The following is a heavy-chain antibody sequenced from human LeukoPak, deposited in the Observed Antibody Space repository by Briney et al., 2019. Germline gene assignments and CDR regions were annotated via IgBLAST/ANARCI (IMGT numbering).Heavy chain of an antibody. J-gene: IGHJ5*02. Sequence: SVKVSCKASGGTFSSYAISWVRQAPGQGLEWMGRIIPILGIANYAQKFQGRVTITADKSTSTAYMELSSLRSEDTAVYYCARDFVWFGGLGLDPWGQGTLVTVSS. V-gene: IGHV1-69*04. CDR1: GGTFSSYA. CDR3: ARDFVWFGGLGLDP. D-gene: IGHD3-10*01. CDR2: IIPILGIA.